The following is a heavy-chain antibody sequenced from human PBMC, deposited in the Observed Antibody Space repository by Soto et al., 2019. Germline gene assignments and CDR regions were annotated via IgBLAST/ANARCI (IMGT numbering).Heavy chain of an antibody. Sequence: SETLSLTCSVSGGSISSDDYYWTWIRQPPWEGLEWIGYIYYTGRTSSTPSLESRVTISIDTSKNQFSLKLSFVSAADTAVYYCAREGSSSPEYFDFWGPGTLVT. D-gene: IGHD2-15*01. CDR1: GGSISSDDYY. CDR2: IYYTGRT. J-gene: IGHJ4*02. CDR3: AREGSSSPEYFDF. V-gene: IGHV4-30-4*01.